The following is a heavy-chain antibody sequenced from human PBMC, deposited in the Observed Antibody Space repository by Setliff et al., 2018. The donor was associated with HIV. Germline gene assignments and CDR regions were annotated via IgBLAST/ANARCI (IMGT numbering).Heavy chain of an antibody. CDR1: GGSISSGGYS. CDR2: IFHSGRI. J-gene: IGHJ3*02. CDR3: ARNIEWEPYAFDI. V-gene: IGHV4-30-2*01. D-gene: IGHD1-26*01. Sequence: SETLSLTCAVSGGSISSGGYSWTWIRQPPGKGLEWIAYIFHSGRIYYNPTLKSRVTMSVDRSKNHLSLNVTSVTAADTAVYYCARNIEWEPYAFDIWGQGTMVTVSS.